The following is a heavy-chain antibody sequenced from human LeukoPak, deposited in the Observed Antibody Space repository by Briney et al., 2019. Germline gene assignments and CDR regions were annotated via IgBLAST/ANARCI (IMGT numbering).Heavy chain of an antibody. J-gene: IGHJ6*02. CDR1: GFTFSTYG. CDR2: ISSSSHTI. V-gene: IGHV3-48*02. D-gene: IGHD3-22*01. Sequence: GGSLRLSCAASGFTFSTYGMNWVHQAPGKGLEWVSYISSSSHTIYYTDSVKGRFTISRDNAKNSLYLQMNSLRDEDSAVYYCARGGSGYGDYYYFYAMDVWGQGSTVTVSS. CDR3: ARGGSGYGDYYYFYAMDV.